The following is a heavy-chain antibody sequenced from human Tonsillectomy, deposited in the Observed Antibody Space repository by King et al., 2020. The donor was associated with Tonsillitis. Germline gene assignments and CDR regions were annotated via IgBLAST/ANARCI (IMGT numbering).Heavy chain of an antibody. V-gene: IGHV1-69*01. Sequence: QLVQSGAEVKKPGSSVKVSCKASGGTFSNHAISWVRQAPGQGLEWIGGIIPIFGTAKYAQRFQGRVTITADESTSTAHMELSGLRSDDTAVYYCARAHSTGYWAYYFYMDVWGKGTTVTVSS. CDR2: IIPIFGTA. J-gene: IGHJ6*03. CDR3: ARAHSTGYWAYYFYMDV. CDR1: GGTFSNHA. D-gene: IGHD3-22*01.